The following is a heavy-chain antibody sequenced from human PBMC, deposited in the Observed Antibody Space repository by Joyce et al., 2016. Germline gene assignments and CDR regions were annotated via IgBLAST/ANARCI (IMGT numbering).Heavy chain of an antibody. CDR1: GFTFSTYS. CDR3: ARGEARGTSTGFDY. Sequence: EVQLVESGGGLVKPGGSLRLSCGASGFTFSTYSMNWVSQAPGKGLEWVSAITGSSTYIHYPDAVRGRFTISRDNAKNSLFLQMNSLRVEDTAVYYCARGEARGTSTGFDYWGQGTLVTVSS. J-gene: IGHJ4*02. D-gene: IGHD1-26*01. V-gene: IGHV3-21*01. CDR2: ITGSSTYI.